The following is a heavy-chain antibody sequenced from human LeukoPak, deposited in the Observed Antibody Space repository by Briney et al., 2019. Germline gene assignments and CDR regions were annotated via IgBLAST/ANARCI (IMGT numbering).Heavy chain of an antibody. CDR1: GFTFSSYA. Sequence: PGGSLRLSCAASGFTFSSYAMSWVRQAPGKGLEWASAISGSGGSTYYADSVKGRFTISRDNSKNTLYLQMNSLRAEDTAVYYCAKDQSVVYSGSYYRYFDYWGQGTLVTVSS. CDR3: AKDQSVVYSGSYYRYFDY. V-gene: IGHV3-23*01. CDR2: ISGSGGST. J-gene: IGHJ4*02. D-gene: IGHD1-26*01.